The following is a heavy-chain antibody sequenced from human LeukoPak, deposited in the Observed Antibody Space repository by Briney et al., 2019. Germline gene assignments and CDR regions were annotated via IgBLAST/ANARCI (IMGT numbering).Heavy chain of an antibody. CDR2: ISGSGGST. J-gene: IGHJ4*02. Sequence: PGGSLRLSCAASGFTFSSYAMSWVRQAPGKGLEWVSGISGSGGSTYYADSVKGRFTISRDNSKNTLYLQMNSLRAEDTAVYYCAKCPFSGSYYNDGYWGQGTLVTVSS. D-gene: IGHD3-10*01. CDR1: GFTFSSYA. CDR3: AKCPFSGSYYNDGY. V-gene: IGHV3-23*01.